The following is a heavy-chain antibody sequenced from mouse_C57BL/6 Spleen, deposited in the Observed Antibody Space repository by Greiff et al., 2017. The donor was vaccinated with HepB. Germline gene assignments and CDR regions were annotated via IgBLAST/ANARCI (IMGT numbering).Heavy chain of an antibody. V-gene: IGHV1-69*01. D-gene: IGHD2-2*01. CDR3: ARGTLTMVTTGFAY. CDR2: IDPSDSYT. Sequence: VQLQQPGAELVMPGASVKLSCKASGYTFTSYWMHWVKQRPGQGLEWIGEIDPSDSYTNYNQKFKGKSTLTVDKSSSTAYMQLSSLTSEDSAVYYCARGTLTMVTTGFAYWGQGTLVTVSA. J-gene: IGHJ3*01. CDR1: GYTFTSYW.